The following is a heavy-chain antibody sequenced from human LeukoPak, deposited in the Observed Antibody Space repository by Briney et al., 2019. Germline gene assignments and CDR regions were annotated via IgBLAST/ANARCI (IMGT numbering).Heavy chain of an antibody. CDR3: ARGPTRTRRETYYYDSSGYPLEDY. D-gene: IGHD3-22*01. V-gene: IGHV3-30-3*01. J-gene: IGHJ4*02. CDR2: ISYDGSNK. CDR1: GFTFSSYA. Sequence: PGGSLRLSCAASGFTFSSYAMHWVRQAPGKGLEWVAVISYDGSNKYYADSVKGRFTISRDNSKNTLYLQMNSLRAEDTAVYYCARGPTRTRRETYYYDSSGYPLEDYWGQGTLVTVSS.